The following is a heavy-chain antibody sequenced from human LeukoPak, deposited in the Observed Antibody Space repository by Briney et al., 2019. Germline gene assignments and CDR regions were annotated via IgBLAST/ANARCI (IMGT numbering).Heavy chain of an antibody. CDR3: ARRGSYSYYFDY. Sequence: SETLSLTCTVSGGSISSYYWGWIRQPPGKGLEWIGYIYTSGSTNYNPSLKSRVTIPVDTSKNQFSLKLSSVTAADTAVYYCARRGSYSYYFDYWGQGTLVTVSS. D-gene: IGHD1-26*01. V-gene: IGHV4-4*09. CDR1: GGSISSYY. CDR2: IYTSGST. J-gene: IGHJ4*02.